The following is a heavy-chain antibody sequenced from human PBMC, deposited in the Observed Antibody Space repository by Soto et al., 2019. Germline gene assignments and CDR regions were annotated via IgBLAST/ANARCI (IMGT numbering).Heavy chain of an antibody. Sequence: QITLKEAGPTLVKPTETLTLTCTFSGVSFTTTRMGVGWTRQPPGTALEWLAIIYWDGESRYNPLLRRRLTLTEDTSKNQVVLTMTNMAPKDTATYYCAHRDSTGTTTYFDSWGQGIPVTVAS. D-gene: IGHD1-1*01. CDR3: AHRDSTGTTTYFDS. J-gene: IGHJ4*02. CDR2: IYWDGES. CDR1: GVSFTTTRMG. V-gene: IGHV2-5*02.